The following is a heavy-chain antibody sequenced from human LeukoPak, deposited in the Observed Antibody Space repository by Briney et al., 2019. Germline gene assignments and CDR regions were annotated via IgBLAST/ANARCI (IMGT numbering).Heavy chain of an antibody. CDR1: GYTFTNYY. CDR2: LNPSVGST. J-gene: IGHJ5*02. V-gene: IGHV1-46*01. CDR3: ARDHSGSQHWFDP. D-gene: IGHD1-26*01. Sequence: ASVKVSCKASGYTFTNYYMHWVRQAPGQGLKWMGVLNPSVGSTSYAQKFQGRVMMTSDTSTSTVYMELNSLTSEDTAVYYCARDHSGSQHWFDPWGQGTLVTVSS.